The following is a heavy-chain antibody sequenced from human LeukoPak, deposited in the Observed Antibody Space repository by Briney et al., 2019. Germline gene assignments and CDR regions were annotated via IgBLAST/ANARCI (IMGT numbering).Heavy chain of an antibody. CDR2: IWYDGSKK. CDR3: ARDEAGSLGF. J-gene: IGHJ4*02. Sequence: GRSLRLSCVASGFTFRSYGIHWVRQAPGKGLEWVAVIWYDGSKKYYADSVEGRFTFTRDNSRNTVSLQMDSLRVEDTAVYYCARDEAGSLGFWGQGTLVTVS. V-gene: IGHV3-33*01. CDR1: GFTFRSYG.